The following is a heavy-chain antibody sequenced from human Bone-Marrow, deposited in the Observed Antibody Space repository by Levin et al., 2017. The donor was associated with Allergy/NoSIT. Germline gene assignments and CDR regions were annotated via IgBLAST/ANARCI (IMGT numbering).Heavy chain of an antibody. J-gene: IGHJ5*02. CDR2: TSYDGSNK. D-gene: IGHD1/OR15-1a*01. CDR1: GFTFSTSV. V-gene: IGHV3-30*04. Sequence: PGGSLRLSCAASGFTFSTSVIHWLRQAPGKGLEWLAVTSYDGSNKYYTDSVRGRFTISRDNSKNTLYLQMNSLTTEDTALYYCAKSRGPGTWGWFDPWGQGTLVTVSS. CDR3: AKSRGPGTWGWFDP.